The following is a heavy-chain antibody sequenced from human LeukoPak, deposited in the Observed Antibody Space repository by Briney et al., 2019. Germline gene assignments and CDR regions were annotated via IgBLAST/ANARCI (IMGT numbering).Heavy chain of an antibody. D-gene: IGHD3-3*01. J-gene: IGHJ4*02. CDR1: GYSISSGYY. CDR3: ARHDGFLEWSPFDY. V-gene: IGHV4-38-2*01. Sequence: PSETLSLTCAVSGYSISSGYYWGWIRQPPGKGLEWIGSIYHSGSTYYNPSLKSRVTISVDTSKNQFPLKLSSVTAADTAVYYCARHDGFLEWSPFDYWGQGTLVTVSS. CDR2: IYHSGST.